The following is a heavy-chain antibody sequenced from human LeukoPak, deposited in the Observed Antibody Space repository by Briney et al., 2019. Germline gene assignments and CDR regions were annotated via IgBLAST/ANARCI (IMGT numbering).Heavy chain of an antibody. Sequence: GGSLRLSCAASGFTFSSYSMNWVRQAPGKGLEWVSYISSSSSTIYYADSVKGRFTISRDNAKNSLYLQMNSLRAEDTAVYYCARDDFRGTTPFDYWGQGTLVTVSS. CDR3: ARDDFRGTTPFDY. CDR1: GFTFSSYS. D-gene: IGHD3-10*01. CDR2: ISSSSSTI. J-gene: IGHJ4*02. V-gene: IGHV3-48*01.